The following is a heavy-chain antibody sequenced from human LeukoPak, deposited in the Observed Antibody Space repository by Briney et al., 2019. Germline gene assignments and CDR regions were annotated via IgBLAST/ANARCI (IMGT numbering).Heavy chain of an antibody. CDR3: ARVHLGYCSSTSCPGAFDI. CDR1: GFTFSSYS. V-gene: IGHV3-21*01. CDR2: ISSSSSYI. J-gene: IGHJ3*02. D-gene: IGHD2-2*01. Sequence: GGSLRLSCAASGFTFSSYSMNWVRQAPGKGLEWVSSISSSSSYIYYADSVKGRFTISRDNAKNSLYLQMNSLRAEDTAVYYCARVHLGYCSSTSCPGAFDIWGQGTMVTVSS.